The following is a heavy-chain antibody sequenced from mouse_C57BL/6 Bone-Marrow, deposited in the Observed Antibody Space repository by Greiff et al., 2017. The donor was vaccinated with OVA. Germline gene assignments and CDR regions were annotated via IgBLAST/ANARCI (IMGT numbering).Heavy chain of an antibody. Sequence: EVQLQESEGGLVQPGSSMKLSCTVSGFTFSDYYLAWVRQVLEKGLEWVANMNYDGSSTYYLDSLKSRFIISRDNAQNMLYLQMSSLKSEDSATYYCERFVYYDYDGNYAYWGQGATLTVST. V-gene: IGHV5-16*01. J-gene: IGHJ2*01. CDR2: MNYDGSST. CDR1: GFTFSDYY. CDR3: ERFVYYDYDGNYAY. D-gene: IGHD2-4*01.